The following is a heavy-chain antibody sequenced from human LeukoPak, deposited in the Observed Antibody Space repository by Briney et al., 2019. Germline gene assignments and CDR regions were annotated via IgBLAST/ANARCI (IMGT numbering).Heavy chain of an antibody. J-gene: IGHJ4*02. CDR3: ARGGVSSAWYFVY. D-gene: IGHD6-19*01. CDR2: ISSSSSYI. CDR1: GFTLSSYA. Sequence: PGGSLRLSCAASGFTLSSYAMSWVRQAPGKGLEWVSSISSSSSYIYYADSVKGRFTISRDNAKNSLYLQMNSLRAEDTAVYYCARGGVSSAWYFVYWGQGTLVTVSS. V-gene: IGHV3-21*01.